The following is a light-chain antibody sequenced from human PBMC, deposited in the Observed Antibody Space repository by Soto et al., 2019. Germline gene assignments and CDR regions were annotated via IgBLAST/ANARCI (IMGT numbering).Light chain of an antibody. Sequence: QSVLTQPASVSGSPGQSITISCTGTSXDVGGYNYVSWYQQHPGKAPKLMIYDVSDRPSGVSDRFSGSKSDNTASLTISGLQAEDEAYYYCSSYTTSSTYVFGTGTKVTVL. V-gene: IGLV2-14*01. J-gene: IGLJ1*01. CDR1: SXDVGGYNY. CDR2: DVS. CDR3: SSYTTSSTYV.